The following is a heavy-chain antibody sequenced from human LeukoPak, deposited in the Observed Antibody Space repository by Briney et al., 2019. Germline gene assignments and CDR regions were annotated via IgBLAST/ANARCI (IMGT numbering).Heavy chain of an antibody. CDR3: AKDPGGDLDSSGWYPNYFDY. D-gene: IGHD6-19*01. Sequence: GGSLRLSCAASGFTFSSYGMHWVRQAPGKGLEWVAFIRYDGSNKYYADSVKGRFTISRDNSKNTLYLQMNSLRAEDTAVYYCAKDPGGDLDSSGWYPNYFDYWGQGTLVTVSS. V-gene: IGHV3-30*02. CDR2: IRYDGSNK. J-gene: IGHJ4*02. CDR1: GFTFSSYG.